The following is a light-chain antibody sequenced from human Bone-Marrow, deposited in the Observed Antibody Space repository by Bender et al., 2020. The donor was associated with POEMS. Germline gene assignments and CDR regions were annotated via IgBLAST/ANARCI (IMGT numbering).Light chain of an antibody. J-gene: IGLJ3*02. V-gene: IGLV2-14*03. CDR3: SSYTSRSTWV. CDR1: SSDVGGYKY. CDR2: DVT. Sequence: QSALTQPASVSGSPGQSITISCTGTSSDVGGYKYVSWYQQHPGKAPKLMIYDVTNRPSGVSNRFSGSKSGNTASLTISLLQAEDEADYYCSSYTSRSTWVFGGGTKLTVL.